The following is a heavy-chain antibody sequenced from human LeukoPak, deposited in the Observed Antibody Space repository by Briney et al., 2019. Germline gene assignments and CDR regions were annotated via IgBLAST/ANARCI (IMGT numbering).Heavy chain of an antibody. V-gene: IGHV3-21*01. CDR3: ASPRGYYYYGMDV. Sequence: PGGSLRLSCAASEFTFSSYSMNWVRQAPGKGLEWVSSISSSSSYIYYADSVKGRFTISRDNAKNSLYLQMNSLGAEDTAVYYCASPRGYYYYGMDVWGQGTTVTVSS. CDR2: ISSSSSYI. J-gene: IGHJ6*02. CDR1: EFTFSSYS.